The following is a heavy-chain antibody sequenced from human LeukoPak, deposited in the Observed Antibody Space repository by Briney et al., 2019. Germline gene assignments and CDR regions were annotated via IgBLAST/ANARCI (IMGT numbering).Heavy chain of an antibody. CDR1: GFTFSTYA. CDR2: ISYDGSNT. D-gene: IGHD1-1*01. V-gene: IGHV3-30-3*01. J-gene: IGHJ4*02. Sequence: GGSLRLSCAASGFTFSTYAIHWVRQAPGKGLEWVAVISYDGSNTYYADSVKGRFTVSRDNSKNTLYLQMNSLTAEDTAVYHCARGPRTTGHNDYWGQGTLVTVSS. CDR3: ARGPRTTGHNDY.